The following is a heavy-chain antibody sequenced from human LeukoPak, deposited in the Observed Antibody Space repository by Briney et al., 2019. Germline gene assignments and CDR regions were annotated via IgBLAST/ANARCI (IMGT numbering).Heavy chain of an antibody. CDR1: GYSISSGYY. Sequence: SETLSLTCTVSGYSISSGYYWGWIRPPPGKGLEWIGSIYHSGSTYYNPSLKSRVTISVDTSKNQLSLKLSSVTAADTAVYYCARDGRRREYSNWFDHWGQGTLVTVSS. CDR3: ARDGRRREYSNWFDH. J-gene: IGHJ5*02. CDR2: IYHSGST. V-gene: IGHV4-38-2*02. D-gene: IGHD5-12*01.